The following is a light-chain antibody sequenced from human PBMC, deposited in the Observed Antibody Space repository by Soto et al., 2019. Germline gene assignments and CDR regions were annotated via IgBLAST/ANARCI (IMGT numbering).Light chain of an antibody. CDR1: SSNIGAGYD. Sequence: QSVLTQPPSVSGAPGQRVTISCTGSSSNIGAGYDVHWYQQLPGTAPKLLIYGNSNRPSGVPDRFSGSKSGTSASLAITGLQAEDEANYSCQSYDSSLSGYVFETGTKATAL. V-gene: IGLV1-40*01. CDR2: GNS. CDR3: QSYDSSLSGYV. J-gene: IGLJ1*01.